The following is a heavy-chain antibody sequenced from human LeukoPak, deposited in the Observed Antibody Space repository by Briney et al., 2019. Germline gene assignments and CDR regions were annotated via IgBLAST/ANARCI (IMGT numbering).Heavy chain of an antibody. D-gene: IGHD6-19*01. CDR2: ISSSGSTI. CDR3: AKVRSNIEVAGRFYYYYYMDV. J-gene: IGHJ6*03. V-gene: IGHV3-11*04. CDR1: GFTFSDHY. Sequence: GGSLRLSCAASGFTFSDHYMSWIRQAPGKGLEWVSYISSSGSTIYYADSVKGRFTISRDNSKNTLYLQMNSLRAEDTAVYYCAKVRSNIEVAGRFYYYYYMDVWGKGTTVTISS.